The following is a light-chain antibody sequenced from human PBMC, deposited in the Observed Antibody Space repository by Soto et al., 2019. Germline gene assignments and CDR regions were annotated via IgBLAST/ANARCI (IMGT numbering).Light chain of an antibody. J-gene: IGLJ1*01. V-gene: IGLV2-14*03. CDR3: CSYKSSSTLYV. Sequence: QSVLTQPASVSGSRGQSITISCTGTISDIGAYNYVSWYQQHPGKAPKLIIYDVTNRPAGISSRFSASKSGNTASLTISVLQAEDEADYYCCSYKSSSTLYVFGTGTKVTVL. CDR2: DVT. CDR1: ISDIGAYNY.